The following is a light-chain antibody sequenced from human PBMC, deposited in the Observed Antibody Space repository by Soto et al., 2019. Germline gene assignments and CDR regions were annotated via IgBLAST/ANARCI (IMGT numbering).Light chain of an antibody. CDR1: SSNIGAGYD. CDR2: GNS. J-gene: IGLJ1*01. V-gene: IGLV1-40*01. Sequence: QSVLTKPPSVSGDPGQRVTISCTGSSSNIGAGYDVHWYQQLPGTAPKLLIYGNSNRPSGVPDRFSGSKSGTSASLAITGLQAEDEADYHCQSYDSSLSGYVFGTGTKLTVL. CDR3: QSYDSSLSGYV.